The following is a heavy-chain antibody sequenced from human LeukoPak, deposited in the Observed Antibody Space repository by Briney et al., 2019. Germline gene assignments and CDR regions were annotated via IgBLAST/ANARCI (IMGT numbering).Heavy chain of an antibody. D-gene: IGHD3-10*01. CDR2: ISGSGGST. Sequence: GGSLRLSCAASGFTFSSYGMSWVRQAPGKGLEWVSAISGSGGSTYYADSVKGRFTISRDNAKNSLYLQMNSLRAEDTAVYYCARHLWFGELCYWGQGTLVTVSS. CDR3: ARHLWFGELCY. CDR1: GFTFSSYG. J-gene: IGHJ4*02. V-gene: IGHV3-23*01.